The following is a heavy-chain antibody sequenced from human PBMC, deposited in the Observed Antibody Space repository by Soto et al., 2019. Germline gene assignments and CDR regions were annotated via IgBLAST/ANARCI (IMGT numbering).Heavy chain of an antibody. CDR2: IWYDGTNK. D-gene: IGHD2-2*01. CDR1: EFTFSTYG. J-gene: IGHJ4*02. CDR3: VRTGNCSSTSCSEGPWYFDY. Sequence: GGSLRLSCAASEFTFSTYGMHWVRQAPGKGLEWVALIWYDGTNKYYADSVKGRFTISRDNSENTLYLQMNSLRAEDTAVYFCVRTGNCSSTSCSEGPWYFDYWGQGTLVTVSS. V-gene: IGHV3-33*01.